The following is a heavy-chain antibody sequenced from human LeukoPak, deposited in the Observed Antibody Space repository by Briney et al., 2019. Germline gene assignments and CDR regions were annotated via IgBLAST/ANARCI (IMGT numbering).Heavy chain of an antibody. CDR1: GFTFSSYW. D-gene: IGHD3-22*01. V-gene: IGHV3-7*01. Sequence: GGSLRLSCAASGFTFSSYWMSWVRQAPGKGLEWVANIKQDGSEKYYVDSVKGRFTISRDNAKNSLYLQMNSLRAEDTAVNYCARDLSLGMGYYDSSGYNELDYWGQGTLVTVSS. J-gene: IGHJ4*02. CDR2: IKQDGSEK. CDR3: ARDLSLGMGYYDSSGYNELDY.